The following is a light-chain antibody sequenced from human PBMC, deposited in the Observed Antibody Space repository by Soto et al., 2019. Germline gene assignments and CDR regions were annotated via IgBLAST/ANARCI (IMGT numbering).Light chain of an antibody. V-gene: IGKV3-11*01. Sequence: LTQSPATLSLSPGEGATLSCRASQSVSSYLAWYQQKPGQAPRLLIYDASNRATGIPARFSGSGSGTDFTLTISSLEPEDFAVYYCHQRSNGPPITFGQGTRLEIK. CDR3: HQRSNGPPIT. J-gene: IGKJ5*01. CDR2: DAS. CDR1: QSVSSY.